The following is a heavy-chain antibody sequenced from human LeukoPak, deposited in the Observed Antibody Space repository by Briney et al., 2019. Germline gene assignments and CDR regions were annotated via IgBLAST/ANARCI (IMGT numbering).Heavy chain of an antibody. D-gene: IGHD2-2*01. CDR3: ARGVSTGHYYYMDV. CDR1: GFAYSSYS. J-gene: IGHJ6*03. Sequence: GGSLRLSCVASGFAYSSYSMNWVRQAPGKGLEWVSYITSSSSTIYYADSVKGRFTISRDNAKNSLYLQMNSLRAEDTAVYFCARGVSTGHYYYMDVWGKGTTVTVSS. V-gene: IGHV3-48*04. CDR2: ITSSSSTI.